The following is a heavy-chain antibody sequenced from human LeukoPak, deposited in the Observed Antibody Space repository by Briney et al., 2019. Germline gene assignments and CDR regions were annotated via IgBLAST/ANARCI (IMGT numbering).Heavy chain of an antibody. Sequence: GGSLRLRCAASRFTFSRSPMTWVRQAPGKGLEWVSDIGGSGNTYYVDSVKDRFTISRDESKNTLHLQMNSLRAEDTAVYYCATNRGRGKFDYWGQGTLVTVSS. V-gene: IGHV3-23*01. CDR3: ATNRGRGKFDY. J-gene: IGHJ4*02. D-gene: IGHD1-14*01. CDR1: RFTFSRSP. CDR2: IGGSGNT.